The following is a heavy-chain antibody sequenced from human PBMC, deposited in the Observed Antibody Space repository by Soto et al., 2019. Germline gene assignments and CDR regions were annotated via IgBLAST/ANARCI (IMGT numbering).Heavy chain of an antibody. D-gene: IGHD4-17*01. Sequence: SETLSLTCAVSGVSINSISWWSWVRQPPGKGLEWIGEIYHSGSTNYNPSLKSRVTISVDKSKNQFSLKLGSVTAADTAVYYCATRSLGVTTSFQYDSWGQGTLVTVSS. CDR3: ATRSLGVTTSFQYDS. CDR2: IYHSGST. V-gene: IGHV4-4*02. CDR1: GVSINSISW. J-gene: IGHJ4*02.